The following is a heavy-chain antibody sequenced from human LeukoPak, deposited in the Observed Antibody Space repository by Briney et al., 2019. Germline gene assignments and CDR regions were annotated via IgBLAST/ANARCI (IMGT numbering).Heavy chain of an antibody. D-gene: IGHD3-3*01. Sequence: GGSLRLSCAASGFTFSDYYMSWIRQAPGKGLEWVSYISSSGSTIYYADSVKGRFTNSRDNAKNSLYLQMNSLRAEDTAVYYCARDEVWSGYYRQALFDYWGQGTLVTVSS. CDR1: GFTFSDYY. CDR3: ARDEVWSGYYRQALFDY. J-gene: IGHJ4*02. CDR2: ISSSGSTI. V-gene: IGHV3-11*01.